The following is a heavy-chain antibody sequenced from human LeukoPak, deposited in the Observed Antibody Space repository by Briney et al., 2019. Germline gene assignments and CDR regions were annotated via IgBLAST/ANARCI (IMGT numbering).Heavy chain of an antibody. CDR3: ATLRGYSHLGRFDP. D-gene: IGHD5-12*01. Sequence: ASVKVSCKVSGYTLAELSMHWVRQAPGKGLEWMGGFDPEDGETIYAQKFQGRVTMTEDTSTDTAYMELSSLRSEDTAVYYCATLRGYSHLGRFDPWGQGTLVTVSS. V-gene: IGHV1-24*01. J-gene: IGHJ5*02. CDR1: GYTLAELS. CDR2: FDPEDGET.